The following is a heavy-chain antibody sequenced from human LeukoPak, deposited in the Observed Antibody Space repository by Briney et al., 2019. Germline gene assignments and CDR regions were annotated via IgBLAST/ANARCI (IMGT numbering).Heavy chain of an antibody. CDR3: ARDIVGDYYYGMDV. D-gene: IGHD2-15*01. V-gene: IGHV1-18*01. Sequence: ASVKVSCKASGYTFTSYGISWVRQAPGQGLEWMGWISAYNGNTNYAQKLQGRVTMTTDTSTSTAYMVLRSLRSDDTAVYYCARDIVGDYYYGMDVWGQGTTVTVSS. CDR2: ISAYNGNT. J-gene: IGHJ6*02. CDR1: GYTFTSYG.